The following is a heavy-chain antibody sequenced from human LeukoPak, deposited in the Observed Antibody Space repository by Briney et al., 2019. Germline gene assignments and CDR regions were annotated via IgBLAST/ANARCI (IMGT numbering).Heavy chain of an antibody. J-gene: IGHJ4*02. D-gene: IGHD6-13*01. CDR3: ARIQGYSSSWYLGFDY. CDR1: GGSISSGDYY. Sequence: SETLSLTCTVSGGSISSGDYYWSWIRQPRGKGLEWIGYIYYSGSTYYNPSLKSRVTISVDTSKNQFSLKLSSVTAADTAVCYCARIQGYSSSWYLGFDYWGQGTLVTVSS. CDR2: IYYSGST. V-gene: IGHV4-30-4*08.